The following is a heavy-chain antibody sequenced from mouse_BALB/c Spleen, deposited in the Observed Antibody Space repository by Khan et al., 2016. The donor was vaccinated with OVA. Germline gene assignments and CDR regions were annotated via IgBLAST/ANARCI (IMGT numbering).Heavy chain of an antibody. Sequence: QVQLKESGAELVRPGASVTLSCKASGYTFPDYELHWVKQTPVHGLEWIGVIDPKTGVTAYNQKFKGKATLTADKSSSTAYMELRSLTSEDSAVYYCTRSTFAYCGQGTLVTVSA. J-gene: IGHJ3*01. CDR1: GYTFPDYE. CDR3: TRSTFAY. CDR2: IDPKTGVT. V-gene: IGHV1-15*01.